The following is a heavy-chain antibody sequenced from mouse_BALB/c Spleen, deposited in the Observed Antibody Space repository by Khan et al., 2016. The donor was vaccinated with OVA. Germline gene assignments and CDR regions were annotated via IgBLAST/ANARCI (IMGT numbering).Heavy chain of an antibody. CDR1: GFTFSSFA. D-gene: IGHD2-2*01. Sequence: EVELVESGGGVVKPGGSLKLSCSASGFTFSSFAMSWVRQTPERRLEWVATISTGGHYTSYPDSVKGRFTISRDNARNTLYLQMSSLRSEDPAMYYCTRSLVDYYAMDYWGQRTSVTVSS. V-gene: IGHV5-9-3*01. J-gene: IGHJ4*01. CDR2: ISTGGHYT. CDR3: TRSLVDYYAMDY.